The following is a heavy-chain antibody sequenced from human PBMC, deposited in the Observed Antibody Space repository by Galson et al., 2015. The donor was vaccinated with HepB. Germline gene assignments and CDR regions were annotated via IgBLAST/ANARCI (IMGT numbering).Heavy chain of an antibody. CDR3: AKAFGAGWYYFDS. CDR2: ISPDGSDS. Sequence: SLRLSCAASGFTFSRYAMSWVRQAPGKGLEWVSAISPDGSDSHYADPVEGRFAISRDNSENTLYLQMDSLRAEDTAVYYCAKAFGAGWYYFDSWGQGTLVTVSS. J-gene: IGHJ4*02. V-gene: IGHV3-23*01. D-gene: IGHD6-19*01. CDR1: GFTFSRYA.